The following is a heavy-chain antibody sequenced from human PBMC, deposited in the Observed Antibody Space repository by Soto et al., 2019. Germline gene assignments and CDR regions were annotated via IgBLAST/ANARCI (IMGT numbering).Heavy chain of an antibody. Sequence: ASVKVSCKASGGTFSSYAISWVRQAPGQGLEWMGWISGYNGNTNYAQKLQGRVTMTKDTSTSTANMELRSLRSDDTAVYYCAWGYCSGGSCYTGWFDPWGQGTLVTVSS. CDR1: GGTFSSYA. CDR2: ISGYNGNT. V-gene: IGHV1-18*01. D-gene: IGHD2-15*01. J-gene: IGHJ5*02. CDR3: AWGYCSGGSCYTGWFDP.